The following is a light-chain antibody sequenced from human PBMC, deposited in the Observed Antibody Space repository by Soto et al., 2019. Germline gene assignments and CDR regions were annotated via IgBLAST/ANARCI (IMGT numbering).Light chain of an antibody. V-gene: IGKV1-39*01. CDR1: QSISSY. Sequence: DIPMTQSPSSLSASVGDRVTITCRASQSISSYLNWYQQKPGKAPKLLIYAASSLQSGVPSRFSGSGSGTDFTLTISSLQPEDFATYYCQQSYSTHSWTFGQGTKVDIK. CDR2: AAS. CDR3: QQSYSTHSWT. J-gene: IGKJ1*01.